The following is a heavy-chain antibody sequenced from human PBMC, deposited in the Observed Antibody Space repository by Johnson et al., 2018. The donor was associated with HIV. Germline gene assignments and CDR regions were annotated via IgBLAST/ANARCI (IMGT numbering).Heavy chain of an antibody. CDR3: TTALRGTVTRDGYILDAFDI. Sequence: QVQLVESGGGVVQPGGSLRLSCAASGFTFSSYGMHWVRQAPGKGLAWVAFIHYDGSNKYYADSVKGRFTISRDNSKNTLYLQMNRLRAEDTAVYYCTTALRGTVTRDGYILDAFDIWGQGTMVTVSS. D-gene: IGHD5-24*01. CDR2: IHYDGSNK. V-gene: IGHV3-30*02. CDR1: GFTFSSYG. J-gene: IGHJ3*02.